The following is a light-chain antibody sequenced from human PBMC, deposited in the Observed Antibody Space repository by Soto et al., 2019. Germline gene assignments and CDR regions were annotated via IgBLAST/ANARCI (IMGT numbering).Light chain of an antibody. V-gene: IGKV3-15*01. CDR1: ESANSN. J-gene: IGKJ4*01. Sequence: EIVMTQSPATVSVSPGERATLSCRASESANSNLAWYQQKPGQAPRLLIYGASTRATGIPARFSGSGSVTEFTVTISSLQSEDFAVYYCQQFQKWPLTFGGGTKVEIQ. CDR2: GAS. CDR3: QQFQKWPLT.